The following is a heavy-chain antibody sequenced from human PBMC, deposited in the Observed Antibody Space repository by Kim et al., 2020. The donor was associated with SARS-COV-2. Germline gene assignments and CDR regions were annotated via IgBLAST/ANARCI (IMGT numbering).Heavy chain of an antibody. J-gene: IGHJ4*01. CDR1: GFTFSSYA. CDR2: ISYDGSNK. V-gene: IGHV3-30*04. Sequence: GGSLRLSCAASGFTFSSYAMHWVRQAPGKGLEWVAVISYDGSNKYYVDSVKGRFTISRDNSKNTLYLLMNSLRAEDTAVYYCATPRDHYSSGWCSSFDY. CDR3: ATPRDHYSSGWCSSFDY. D-gene: IGHD6-19*01.